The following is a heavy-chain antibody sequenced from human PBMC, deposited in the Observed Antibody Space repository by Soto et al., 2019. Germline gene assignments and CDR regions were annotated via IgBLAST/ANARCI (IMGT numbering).Heavy chain of an antibody. J-gene: IGHJ4*02. D-gene: IGHD4-17*01. V-gene: IGHV3-30*18. CDR3: AKDRATVTFCVDY. CDR2: ISYDGSNK. CDR1: GFTFSSYG. Sequence: GGSLRLSCAASGFTFSSYGMHWVRQAPGKGLEWVAVISYDGSNKYYADSVKGRFTISRDNSKNTLYLQMNSLRAEDTAVYYCAKDRATVTFCVDYWGQGTLVTVSS.